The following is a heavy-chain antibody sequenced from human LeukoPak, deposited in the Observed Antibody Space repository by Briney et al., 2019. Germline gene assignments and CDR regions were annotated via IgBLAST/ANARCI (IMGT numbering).Heavy chain of an antibody. CDR2: IYYSGST. D-gene: IGHD2-2*01. Sequence: SETLSLTCTVSGGSISSYYWSWIRQPPGKGLEWIGYIYYSGSTNYNPSLKSRVTISVDTSKNQLSLKLSSVTAADTAVYYCARASTVPAHWFDPWGQGTLVTVSS. V-gene: IGHV4-59*01. CDR3: ARASTVPAHWFDP. CDR1: GGSISSYY. J-gene: IGHJ5*02.